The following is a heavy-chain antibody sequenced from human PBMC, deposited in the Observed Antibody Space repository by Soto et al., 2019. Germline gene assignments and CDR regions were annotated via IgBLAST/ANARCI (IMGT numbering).Heavy chain of an antibody. V-gene: IGHV2-5*01. CDR3: AHRPNYYDSSGYYPYNWFDP. CDR1: GFSLSTSGVG. D-gene: IGHD3-22*01. CDR2: IYWNDDK. J-gene: IGHJ5*02. Sequence: QITLKESGPTLVKPTQTLTLTCTFSGFSLSTSGVGVGWIRQPPGKALEWLALIYWNDDKRYSPSMKSRLTITKDPTKNQVVLTMTNMDPVDTATYYCAHRPNYYDSSGYYPYNWFDPWGQGTLVTVSS.